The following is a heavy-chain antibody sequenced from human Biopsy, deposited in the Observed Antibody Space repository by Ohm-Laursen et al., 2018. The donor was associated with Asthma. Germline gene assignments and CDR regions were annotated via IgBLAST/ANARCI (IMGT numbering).Heavy chain of an antibody. CDR2: ISYTGSA. CDR1: GGSMSSSSYY. J-gene: IGHJ4*02. D-gene: IGHD7-27*01. CDR3: ARHWDWGSFFDY. V-gene: IGHV4-39*01. Sequence: GTLSLTCTVSGGSMSSSSYYWGWIRQPPGKGLEWMGSISYTGSAYHNPSLKSRFTIPVDTSKNHFSLKLSSVTAADTAVYYCARHWDWGSFFDYWGQGTPVTVSS.